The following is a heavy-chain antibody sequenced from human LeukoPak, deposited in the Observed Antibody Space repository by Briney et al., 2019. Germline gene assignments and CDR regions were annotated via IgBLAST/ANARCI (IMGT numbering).Heavy chain of an antibody. Sequence: GGSLRLSCAASGFTFSSYGMHWVRQAPGKGLEWVAFIRYDGGNKYYADSVKGRFTISRDNSKNTLYLQMNSLRAEDTAVYYCAKELAAAGTGYYYYYMDVWGKGTTVTISS. V-gene: IGHV3-30*02. J-gene: IGHJ6*03. CDR3: AKELAAAGTGYYYYYMDV. CDR1: GFTFSSYG. D-gene: IGHD6-13*01. CDR2: IRYDGGNK.